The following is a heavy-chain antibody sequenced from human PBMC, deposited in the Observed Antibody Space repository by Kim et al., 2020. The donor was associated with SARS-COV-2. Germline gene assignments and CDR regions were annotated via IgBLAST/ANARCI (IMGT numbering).Heavy chain of an antibody. V-gene: IGHV4-34*01. J-gene: IGHJ4*02. CDR1: GGSFSGYY. Sequence: SETLSLTCAVYGGSFSGYYWSWIRQPPGKGLEWIGEINPSGSTNYNRSLKSRVTISVDTSKNQFSLKLSSVTAADTAVYYCARVVSYDYVWGSYRSYYFDYWGQGTLVTVSS. CDR3: ARVVSYDYVWGSYRSYYFDY. D-gene: IGHD3-16*02. CDR2: INPSGST.